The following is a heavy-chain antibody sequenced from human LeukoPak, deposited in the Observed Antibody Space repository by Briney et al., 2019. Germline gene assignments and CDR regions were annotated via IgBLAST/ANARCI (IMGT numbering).Heavy chain of an antibody. CDR2: MYSGGST. Sequence: GGSLRLSCAASGFTVSSSYMSWVRQAPGKGLEWVSVMYSGGSTYYADSVKGRFTISRDNSKNTLYLQMNSLRAEDTAVSYCARFYGSGRDVYYYYYMDVWGRGTTVTISS. D-gene: IGHD3-10*01. V-gene: IGHV3-53*01. CDR1: GFTVSSSY. J-gene: IGHJ6*03. CDR3: ARFYGSGRDVYYYYYMDV.